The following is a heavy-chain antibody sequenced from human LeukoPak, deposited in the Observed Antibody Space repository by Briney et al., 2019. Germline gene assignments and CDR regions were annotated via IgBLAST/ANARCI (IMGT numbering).Heavy chain of an antibody. J-gene: IGHJ5*02. D-gene: IGHD5-24*01. Sequence: PGGSLRLSCSASGFNFGGFAMSWVRQAPGRGLEWVSGSYVGGSPAEYPDSVRGRFTVSRDDSKNTLYLQMNSIRVKDTAVYYCAKDLTYGDGRWEFDAWGQGTVVTVSS. CDR2: SYVGGSPA. CDR3: AKDLTYGDGRWEFDA. V-gene: IGHV3-23*03. CDR1: GFNFGGFA.